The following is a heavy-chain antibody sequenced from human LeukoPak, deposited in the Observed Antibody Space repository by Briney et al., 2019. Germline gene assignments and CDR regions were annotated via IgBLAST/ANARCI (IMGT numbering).Heavy chain of an antibody. D-gene: IGHD2-21*02. Sequence: TGGSLRLSCAASGTTFKNYGMHWVRQSPGKGLEWVSFIRFDGSNKYYADSVEGRFTISRDNSRATLYLQMNSLRPEDTAIYYCAIIKHDIGDFAGIDYWGQGTLVTVSS. CDR1: GTTFKNYG. V-gene: IGHV3-30*02. CDR2: IRFDGSNK. CDR3: AIIKHDIGDFAGIDY. J-gene: IGHJ4*02.